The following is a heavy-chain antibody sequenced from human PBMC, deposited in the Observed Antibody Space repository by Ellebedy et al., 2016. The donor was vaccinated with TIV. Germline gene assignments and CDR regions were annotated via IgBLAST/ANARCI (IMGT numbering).Heavy chain of an antibody. CDR1: GFKFNFYA. CDR2: IWNDGSHS. Sequence: GESLKISCAASGFKFNFYAMHWVRQAPGKGLEWVAFIWNDGSHSSHADSVKGRFTISRDNSNNTLYLQMNDLRTEDTAVYYCAKDGNGEGWLDPWGQGTLVTVSS. J-gene: IGHJ5*02. D-gene: IGHD4-17*01. CDR3: AKDGNGEGWLDP. V-gene: IGHV3-30*02.